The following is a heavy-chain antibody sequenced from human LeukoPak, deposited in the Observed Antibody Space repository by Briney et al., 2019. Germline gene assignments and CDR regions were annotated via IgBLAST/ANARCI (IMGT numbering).Heavy chain of an antibody. Sequence: PSETLSLTCTVSGGSISSGGYYWSWIRQPPGKGLEWIGYIYHIGSTYYNPSLKSRVTISVDTSKNQFSLKLSSVTAADTAVYYCARQHKDIVVVPAASDYWGQGTLVTVSS. V-gene: IGHV4-30-2*03. CDR3: ARQHKDIVVVPAASDY. J-gene: IGHJ4*02. CDR1: GGSISSGGYY. D-gene: IGHD2-2*01. CDR2: IYHIGST.